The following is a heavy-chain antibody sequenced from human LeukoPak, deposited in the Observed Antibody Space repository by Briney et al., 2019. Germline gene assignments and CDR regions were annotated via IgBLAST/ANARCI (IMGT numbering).Heavy chain of an antibody. D-gene: IGHD3-3*01. Sequence: ASVKVSCKASGYTFTSYAISWVRQAPGQGLEWMGWISAYNGNTNYAQKLQGRGTMTTDTSTSTAYMELRSLRSDDTAVYYCARDCFLGVVKKAAIYGMDVWGQGTTVTVSS. CDR1: GYTFTSYA. CDR2: ISAYNGNT. CDR3: ARDCFLGVVKKAAIYGMDV. V-gene: IGHV1-18*01. J-gene: IGHJ6*02.